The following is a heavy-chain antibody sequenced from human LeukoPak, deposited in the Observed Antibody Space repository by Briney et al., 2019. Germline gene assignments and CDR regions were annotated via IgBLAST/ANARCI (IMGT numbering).Heavy chain of an antibody. V-gene: IGHV4-39*01. D-gene: IGHD5-18*01. CDR1: GGSIGSSNYY. CDR2: IYYTGST. Sequence: PSENLSLTCTVSGGSIGSSNYYWGWIRQPPGKGLEWIGSIYYTGSTYYNPSLKSRVTISVDTSKNQFSLKLSSVTAADTAVYLCAGQGQHNYGYPFVDYWGQGTLVTVSS. CDR3: AGQGQHNYGYPFVDY. J-gene: IGHJ4*02.